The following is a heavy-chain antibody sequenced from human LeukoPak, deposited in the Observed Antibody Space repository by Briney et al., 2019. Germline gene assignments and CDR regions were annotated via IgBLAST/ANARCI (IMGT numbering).Heavy chain of an antibody. CDR3: ARVRSGWYDDH. CDR2: ISGTSETV. CDR1: GFTFSAHS. D-gene: IGHD6-19*01. V-gene: IGHV3-48*02. J-gene: IGHJ4*02. Sequence: GGSLRLSCAASGFTFSAHSMSWIRQAPGKGLEWVSFISGTSETVFYADSVKGRCTVSRDNAKNSLYLQMNSLRDEDTAVYYCARVRSGWYDDHWGQGTLVTVSS.